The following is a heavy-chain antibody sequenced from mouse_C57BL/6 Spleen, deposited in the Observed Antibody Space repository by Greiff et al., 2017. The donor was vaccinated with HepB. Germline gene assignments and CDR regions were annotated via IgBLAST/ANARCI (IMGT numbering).Heavy chain of an antibody. D-gene: IGHD2-1*01. CDR3: ARKAPYGNYLEVYFDY. CDR1: GYTFTSYW. J-gene: IGHJ2*01. CDR2: IYPSDSET. Sequence: QVQLKQPGAELVRPGSSVKLSCKASGYTFTSYWMDWVKQRPGQGLEWIGNIYPSDSETHYNQKFKDKATLTVDKSSSTAYMQLSSLTSEDSAVYYCARKAPYGNYLEVYFDYWGQGTTLTVSS. V-gene: IGHV1-61*01.